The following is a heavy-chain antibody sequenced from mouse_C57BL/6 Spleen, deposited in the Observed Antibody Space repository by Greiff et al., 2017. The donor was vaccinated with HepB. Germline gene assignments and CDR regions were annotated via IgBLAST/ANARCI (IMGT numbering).Heavy chain of an antibody. CDR1: GYSITSDY. CDR3: ARYYGSSYWYFDV. V-gene: IGHV3-8*01. Sequence: VQLKQSGPGLAKPSQTLSLTCSVTGYSITSDYWNWIRKFPGNKLEYMGYISYSGSTYYNPSLKSRISITRDTSKNQYYLQLNSVTTEDTATYYCARYYGSSYWYFDVWGTGTTVTVSS. D-gene: IGHD1-1*01. CDR2: ISYSGST. J-gene: IGHJ1*03.